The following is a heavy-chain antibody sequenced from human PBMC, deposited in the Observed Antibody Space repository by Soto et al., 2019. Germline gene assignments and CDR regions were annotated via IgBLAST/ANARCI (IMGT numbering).Heavy chain of an antibody. CDR1: GFTFSNAW. CDR3: TTGFPGYSSSSVGAYYYYGMDV. CDR2: IKSKTDGGTT. Sequence: EVQLVESGGGLVKPGGSLRLSCAASGFTFSNAWMNWVRQAPGKGLEWVGRIKSKTDGGTTDYAAPVKGRFTISRDDSKNTLYLQMNSVKTEDTAVYYCTTGFPGYSSSSVGAYYYYGMDVWGQGTTVTVSS. D-gene: IGHD6-6*01. V-gene: IGHV3-15*07. J-gene: IGHJ6*02.